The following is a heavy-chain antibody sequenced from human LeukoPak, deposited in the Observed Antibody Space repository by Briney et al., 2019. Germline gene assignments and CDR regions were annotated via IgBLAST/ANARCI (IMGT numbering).Heavy chain of an antibody. CDR1: GGSISSYY. Sequence: SETLSLTSTVSGGSISSYYWSWIRQPPGKELEWIGYIHYSGSTNYNPSLKSRVTISVDTSKNQFSLKLSSVTAADTAVYYCARGWGHYYGSGSYYKIYYYYGMDVWGQGTTVTVSS. CDR3: ARGWGHYYGSGSYYKIYYYYGMDV. V-gene: IGHV4-59*12. CDR2: IHYSGST. J-gene: IGHJ6*02. D-gene: IGHD3-10*01.